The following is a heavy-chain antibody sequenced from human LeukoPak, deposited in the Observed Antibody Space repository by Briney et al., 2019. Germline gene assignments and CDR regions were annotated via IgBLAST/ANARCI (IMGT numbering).Heavy chain of an antibody. Sequence: ASVKVSCKASGYTFTGYYMHWVRQAPGQGLEWMGWINPNRGGTNYAQQFQGWAPMTRATSHSTAYMELSRLRSDDTAVYYCARGNDCTNGLCQYYLDPWGPGTPVNVPP. CDR1: GYTFTGYY. CDR2: INPNRGGT. D-gene: IGHD2-8*01. V-gene: IGHV1-2*04. CDR3: ARGNDCTNGLCQYYLDP. J-gene: IGHJ5*02.